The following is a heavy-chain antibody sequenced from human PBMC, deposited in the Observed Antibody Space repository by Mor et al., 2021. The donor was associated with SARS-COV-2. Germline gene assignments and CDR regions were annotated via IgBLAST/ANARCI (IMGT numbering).Heavy chain of an antibody. J-gene: IGHJ4*02. V-gene: IGHV4-39*01. Sequence: YNPSLKSRVTISVDTSKNQFSLNLSSVTAADTAVYYCARHQMAGSPLPFDYWGQGSLVTVSS. D-gene: IGHD6-19*01. CDR3: ARHQMAGSPLPFDY.